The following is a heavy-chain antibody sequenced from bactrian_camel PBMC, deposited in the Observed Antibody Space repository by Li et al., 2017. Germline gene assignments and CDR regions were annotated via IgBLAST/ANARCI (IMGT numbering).Heavy chain of an antibody. V-gene: IGHV3S40*01. J-gene: IGHJ2*01. CDR3: ARGQDYYSAYDDQYLEV. CDR1: GFSFSIYD. Sequence: VQLVESGGGLVQPGGSLRLSCAASGFSFSIYDMSWVRQAPGKGLEWVSAINSAGGSTYYVDSVRGRFTISRDNAKNTQYLQLNSLKTDDTAMYYCARGQDYYSAYDDQYLEVWGQGTQV. D-gene: IGHD4*01. CDR2: INSAGGST.